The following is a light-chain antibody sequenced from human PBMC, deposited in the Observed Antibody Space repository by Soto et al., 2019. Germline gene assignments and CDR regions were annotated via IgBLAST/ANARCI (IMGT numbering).Light chain of an antibody. CDR3: QQYNNWPLT. Sequence: IVMTQSPATLSMSPGERVALSCRASESVGIHLAWYQQKPGQAPRPLIYSASTRATGIPARFSASGSGTEFTLTISSLQSEDFAVYYCQQYNNWPLTFGPGTRVDIK. J-gene: IGKJ3*01. CDR1: ESVGIH. V-gene: IGKV3-15*01. CDR2: SAS.